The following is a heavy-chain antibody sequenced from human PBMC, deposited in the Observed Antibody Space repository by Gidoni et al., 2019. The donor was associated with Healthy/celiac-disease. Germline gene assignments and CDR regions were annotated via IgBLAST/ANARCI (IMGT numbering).Heavy chain of an antibody. Sequence: QLHLQGSGPRLVRPSETLSLTCTVSGGSVSNADYYWGWFRPSQGKGLEWIGNVYSRGTTYYNPSLKSRVTISPDTSQNQFSLRLSSVTAADTAVYYCARDVRYSSSWSHFDFWGQGTLVTVSS. CDR3: ARDVRYSSSWSHFDF. D-gene: IGHD6-13*01. V-gene: IGHV4-39*07. J-gene: IGHJ4*02. CDR2: VYSRGTT. CDR1: GGSVSNADYY.